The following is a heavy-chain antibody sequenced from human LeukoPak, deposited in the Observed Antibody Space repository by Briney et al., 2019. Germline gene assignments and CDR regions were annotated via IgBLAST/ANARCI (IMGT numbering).Heavy chain of an antibody. CDR1: GYTFINYG. Sequence: GASVKVSCKASGYTFINYGVSWVRQAPGQGLEWMGWISAYNGNTNYTQKLQGRVTMTTDTSTSTAYMELRSLRSDDTAVYYCARDLARIIPAATTFDYWGQGTLVTVSS. J-gene: IGHJ4*02. V-gene: IGHV1-18*01. CDR2: ISAYNGNT. CDR3: ARDLARIIPAATTFDY. D-gene: IGHD2-2*01.